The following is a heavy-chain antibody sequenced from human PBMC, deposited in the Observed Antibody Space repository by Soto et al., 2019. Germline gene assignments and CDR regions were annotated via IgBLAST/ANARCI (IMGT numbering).Heavy chain of an antibody. J-gene: IGHJ6*03. CDR2: ISYDGSNK. D-gene: IGHD3-10*01. CDR3: AKDTMVRGVDYYYYYMDV. V-gene: IGHV3-30*18. CDR1: GFTFSSYG. Sequence: QVQLVESGGGVVQPGRSLRLSCAASGFTFSSYGMHWVRQAPGKGLEWVAVISYDGSNKYYADSVKGRFTISRDNSKNTLYLQMNSLRAEDTAVCYCAKDTMVRGVDYYYYYMDVWGKGTTVTVSS.